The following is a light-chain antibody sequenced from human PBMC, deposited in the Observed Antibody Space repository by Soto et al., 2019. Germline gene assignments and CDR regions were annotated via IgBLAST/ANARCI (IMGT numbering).Light chain of an antibody. CDR1: SSDVGGYNY. Sequence: QSALTQPASVSGSPGQSVTICCTGTSSDVGGYNYVSWYQHHPGKAPKLMIYDVSNRPSGVSNRFSGSKSDNTASLTISGLQAEDEADYYCNSYTSSSTLLYVFGTGTKVTVL. CDR2: DVS. V-gene: IGLV2-14*01. J-gene: IGLJ1*01. CDR3: NSYTSSSTLLYV.